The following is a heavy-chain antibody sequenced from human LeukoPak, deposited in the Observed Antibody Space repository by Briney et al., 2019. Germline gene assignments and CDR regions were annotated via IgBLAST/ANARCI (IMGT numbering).Heavy chain of an antibody. CDR1: GFTFSSYG. V-gene: IGHV3-33*01. Sequence: GGSLRLSCAASGFTFSSYGMHWVRQAPGKGLEWVAVIWYDGSNKYYADSVKGRFTISRDNSKNTLYLQMNSLRAEDTAVYYCARQVGASWFDPWGQGTLVTVSS. D-gene: IGHD1-26*01. CDR3: ARQVGASWFDP. J-gene: IGHJ5*02. CDR2: IWYDGSNK.